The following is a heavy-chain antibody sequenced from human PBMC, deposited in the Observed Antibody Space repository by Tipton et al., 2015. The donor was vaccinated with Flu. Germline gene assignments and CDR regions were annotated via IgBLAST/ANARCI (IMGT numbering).Heavy chain of an antibody. J-gene: IGHJ4*02. Sequence: TLSLTCTVSGGSISSTSYYWGWIRQPPGKGLEWIGSIYYSGSTYYNPSLKSRVTISVDTPRNQFSLKLSSVTAAYTAVYYCARARWAAAGTEYYFDYWGQGTLVTVSS. CDR3: ARARWAAAGTEYYFDY. CDR1: GGSISSTSYY. V-gene: IGHV4-39*07. CDR2: IYYSGST. D-gene: IGHD6-13*01.